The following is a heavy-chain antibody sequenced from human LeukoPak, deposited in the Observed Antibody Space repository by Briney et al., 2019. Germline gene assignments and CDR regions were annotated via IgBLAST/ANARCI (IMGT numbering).Heavy chain of an antibody. V-gene: IGHV3-74*01. Sequence: TGGSLRLSCAASGFTFSSYWMHWVRQAPGKGLVWVSRINTDGSITNYADSVKGRFTFSRDNAKNTLYLQMNSLRAEDTAVYYCASLTVFGVGGGQGTLVTVSS. CDR1: GFTFSSYW. CDR3: ASLTVFGVG. CDR2: INTDGSIT. D-gene: IGHD3-3*01. J-gene: IGHJ4*02.